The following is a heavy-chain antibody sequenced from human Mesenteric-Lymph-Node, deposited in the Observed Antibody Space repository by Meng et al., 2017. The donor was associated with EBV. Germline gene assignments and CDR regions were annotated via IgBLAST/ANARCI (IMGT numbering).Heavy chain of an antibody. CDR2: IIHSGIA. V-gene: IGHV4-34*01. CDR3: ARGYMWDNRFDP. CDR1: GRPSISYY. Sequence: FKPWGALATTWPIEGRPSISYYVIWLRQSPLTGLEWIGEIIHSGIADYNPSLKSRVTISIVTSKNQFSLRLTSVTAADTAVYHCARGYMWDNRFDPWGQGTLVTVSS. J-gene: IGHJ5*02. D-gene: IGHD1-26*01.